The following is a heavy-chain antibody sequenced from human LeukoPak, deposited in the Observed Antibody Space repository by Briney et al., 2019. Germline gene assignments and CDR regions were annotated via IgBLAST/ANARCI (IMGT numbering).Heavy chain of an antibody. CDR3: AKVKTHWYFDN. J-gene: IGHJ4*02. CDR2: ISGSASGGT. V-gene: IGHV3-23*01. Sequence: PGGSLRLSCAASGFPFSTNDMSRVRQPPGKGLEWVSAISGSASGGTTYEDSVKGRFTISRDNSKGTLYLQMNSLRAEDTAVYYCAKVKTHWYFDNWGRGTLVTVSS. CDR1: GFPFSTND. D-gene: IGHD1-1*01.